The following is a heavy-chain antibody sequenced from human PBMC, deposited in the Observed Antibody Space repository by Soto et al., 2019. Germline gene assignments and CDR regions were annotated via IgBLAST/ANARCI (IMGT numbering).Heavy chain of an antibody. V-gene: IGHV3-21*01. CDR1: GFTXSSYS. D-gene: IGHD3-22*01. Sequence: GGSLRLSCAASGFTXSSYSMNWVRQAPGKGLEWVSSISSSTRYTYYADSLKGRFTISRDNAKNSLYLQMNSLRAEDTAVYYYARGALYYYDSSGYSRSSFDPWGQGTLVTVS. CDR2: ISSSTRYT. J-gene: IGHJ5*02. CDR3: ARGALYYYDSSGYSRSSFDP.